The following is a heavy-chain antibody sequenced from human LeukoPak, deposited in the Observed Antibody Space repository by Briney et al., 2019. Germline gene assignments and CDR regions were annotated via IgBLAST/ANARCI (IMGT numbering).Heavy chain of an antibody. CDR3: AKDSYDSSGSRYDY. D-gene: IGHD3-22*01. J-gene: IGHJ4*02. V-gene: IGHV3-23*01. CDR1: GFSFSNYA. CDR2: ISDRGDRT. Sequence: GGSLRLSCVPSGFSFSNYAMSWVRQAPGKGLEWVSAISDRGDRTWDADSVKGRVTISRDNYKDTLFLQMNSLRAEDTAIYYCAKDSYDSSGSRYDYWGQGTLVTVSS.